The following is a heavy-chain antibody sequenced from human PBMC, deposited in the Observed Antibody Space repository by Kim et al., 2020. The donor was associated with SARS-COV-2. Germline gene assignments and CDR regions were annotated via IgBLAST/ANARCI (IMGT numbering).Heavy chain of an antibody. Sequence: GGSLRLSCAASGFTFSSYAMHWVRQAPGKGLEWVAVISYDGSNKYYADSVKGRFTISRDNSKNTLYLQMNSLRAEDTAVYYCARGEVRVAPFDYWGQGTLVTVSS. CDR3: ARGEVRVAPFDY. V-gene: IGHV3-30*04. D-gene: IGHD3-10*01. CDR1: GFTFSSYA. CDR2: ISYDGSNK. J-gene: IGHJ4*02.